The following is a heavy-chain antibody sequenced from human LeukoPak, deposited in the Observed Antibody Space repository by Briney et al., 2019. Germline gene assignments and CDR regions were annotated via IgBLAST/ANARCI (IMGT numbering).Heavy chain of an antibody. D-gene: IGHD1-26*01. CDR1: GGSFSGYY. Sequence: SETLSLTCAVYGGSFSGYYWSWIRQPPGKGLEWIGEINHSGSTNYNPSLKSRVTISVDASKNQFSLKLSSVTAADTAVYYCARGVQWPRRDAFDIWGQGTMVTVSS. CDR3: ARGVQWPRRDAFDI. CDR2: INHSGST. J-gene: IGHJ3*02. V-gene: IGHV4-34*01.